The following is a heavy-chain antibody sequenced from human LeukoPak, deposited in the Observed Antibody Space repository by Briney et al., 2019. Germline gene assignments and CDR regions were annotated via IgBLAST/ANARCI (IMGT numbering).Heavy chain of an antibody. J-gene: IGHJ4*02. Sequence: PSETLSLTCTVSGYSLTNGYYWGWVRQPPGKGLEWIGCVHYSGTTYYKSSLKRRITIEDTSKNQFSLKLSSVTAADTAMYYCARMGRREPVDYWGQGILVTVSS. CDR3: ARMGRREPVDY. CDR2: VHYSGTT. V-gene: IGHV4-38-2*02. D-gene: IGHD1-26*01. CDR1: GYSLTNGYY.